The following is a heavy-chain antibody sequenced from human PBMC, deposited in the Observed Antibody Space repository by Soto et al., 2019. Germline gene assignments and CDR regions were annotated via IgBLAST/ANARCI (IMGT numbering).Heavy chain of an antibody. J-gene: IGHJ1*01. CDR3: VRGVLS. CDR2: IHHSGST. CDR1: GGSICSGGYY. V-gene: IGHV4-31*03. D-gene: IGHD3-10*01. Sequence: SETLSLTCNLSGGSICSGGYYWTWIRQHPGKGLEWSGNIHHSGSTFYNPSLKSRVSISVDTSKNQFSLKLSSVTAADTAVYFCVRGVLSWGQGTLVTVS.